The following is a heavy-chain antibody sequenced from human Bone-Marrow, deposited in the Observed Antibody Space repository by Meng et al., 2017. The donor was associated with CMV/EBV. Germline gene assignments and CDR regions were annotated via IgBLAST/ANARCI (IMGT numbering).Heavy chain of an antibody. Sequence: GGSMRLSCEVSGFTFRSYFMSWVRQAPGKGLEWVAVISESGASKYYADSVKGRFFISRDNSRDNLYLQMKNLRADDTAAYYCAKDETVGATSPFDDWGQGTLVTVSS. CDR3: AKDETVGATSPFDD. J-gene: IGHJ4*02. CDR1: GFTFRSYF. D-gene: IGHD1-26*01. V-gene: IGHV3-23*01. CDR2: ISESGASK.